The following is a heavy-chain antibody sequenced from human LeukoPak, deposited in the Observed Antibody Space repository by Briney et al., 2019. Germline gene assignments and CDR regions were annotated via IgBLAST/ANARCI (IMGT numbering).Heavy chain of an antibody. Sequence: PGGSLRLSCAASGFTFTDYWMSWVRQGPGKGLEWVANIGQDGSNKFYVASVKGRFSISRDNAKNSVFLQMNNLRVEDTAIYYCATSRAAAGCDWGQGTLVTVSS. D-gene: IGHD6-13*01. J-gene: IGHJ4*02. CDR1: GFTFTDYW. CDR3: ATSRAAAGCD. V-gene: IGHV3-7*03. CDR2: IGQDGSNK.